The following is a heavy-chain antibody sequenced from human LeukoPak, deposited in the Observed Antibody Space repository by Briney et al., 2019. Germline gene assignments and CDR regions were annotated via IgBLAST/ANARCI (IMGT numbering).Heavy chain of an antibody. CDR3: ATPPPTTFGVVISETYGMDV. CDR2: FDPEDGET. J-gene: IGHJ6*02. V-gene: IGHV1-24*01. D-gene: IGHD3-3*01. Sequence: APVKVSCKVSGYTLTELSMHWVRQAPGKGLEWMGGFDPEDGETIYAQKFQGRVTMTEDTSTDTAYMELSSLRSEDTAVYYCATPPPTTFGVVISETYGMDVWGQGTTVTVSS. CDR1: GYTLTELS.